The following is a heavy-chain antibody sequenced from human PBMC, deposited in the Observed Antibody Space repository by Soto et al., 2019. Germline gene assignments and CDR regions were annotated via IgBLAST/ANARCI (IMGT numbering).Heavy chain of an antibody. D-gene: IGHD3-16*01. J-gene: IGHJ5*02. CDR2: IKQDGSAQ. V-gene: IGHV3-7*03. CDR3: VTDWGQLSGA. CDR1: GFTFSTSW. Sequence: EVQLVESGGGLVQPGGSLRLSCAASGFTFSTSWMTWVRQAPGKGLEWVANIKQDGSAQYYVDSLKGRFSVSRDNAKNSLYLQMNTLRVEDTAVYYCVTDWGQLSGAWGQGVLVTVSS.